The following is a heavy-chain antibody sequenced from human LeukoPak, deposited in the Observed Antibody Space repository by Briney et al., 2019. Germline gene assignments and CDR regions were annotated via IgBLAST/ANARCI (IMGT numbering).Heavy chain of an antibody. D-gene: IGHD5-24*01. J-gene: IGHJ4*02. CDR3: ARPRDGYNLLCYY. Sequence: SETLSLTCTVSGGSISSYYWSWIRQPPGKGLEWIGYIYTSGSTNHNPSLKSRVTISVDTSTNQFSLRLSSVTAADTAVYYCARPRDGYNLLCYYWGQGNLGTVSS. CDR1: GGSISSYY. CDR2: IYTSGST. V-gene: IGHV4-4*09.